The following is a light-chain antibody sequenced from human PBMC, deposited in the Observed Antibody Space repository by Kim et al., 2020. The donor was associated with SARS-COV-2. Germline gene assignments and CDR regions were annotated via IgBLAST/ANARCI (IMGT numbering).Light chain of an antibody. Sequence: SASVGDRVTITCRASHNINSWLAWYQQRPGKAPQLLIYKASTLESGVPSRFSGSGSGTEFTLTINNLQPDDFATYYCQQYNTYWTFGPGTKVDIK. CDR1: HNINSW. J-gene: IGKJ1*01. CDR2: KAS. CDR3: QQYNTYWT. V-gene: IGKV1-5*03.